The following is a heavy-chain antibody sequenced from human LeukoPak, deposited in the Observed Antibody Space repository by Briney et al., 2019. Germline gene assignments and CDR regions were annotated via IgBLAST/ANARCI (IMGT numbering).Heavy chain of an antibody. CDR1: GFTFSSYA. CDR2: ISGSGGST. D-gene: IGHD4-11*01. J-gene: IGHJ4*02. Sequence: PGGSLRLSCAASGFTFSSYAMSWVRQAPGKGLEWVSAISGSGGSTYYADSVKGRFTISRDNSKNTLYLQMNSLRAEDTAVYYCAKTRVRYSNYAGFDYWGQGTLVTVSS. V-gene: IGHV3-23*01. CDR3: AKTRVRYSNYAGFDY.